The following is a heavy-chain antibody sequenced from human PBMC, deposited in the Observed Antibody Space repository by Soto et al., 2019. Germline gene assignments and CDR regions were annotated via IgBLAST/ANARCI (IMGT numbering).Heavy chain of an antibody. Sequence: EVQLSDSGGGLVQTGGSLRLSCAASGFSFRTYTMSWVRQAPGKGLEWLSVISGSGGSPSYADSVQGRFVISRDNARNTLYLHMNRLRAEDTAMYYWAKARCTTTDCYVPDYWGRGTLVTVSS. CDR2: ISGSGGSP. V-gene: IGHV3-23*01. CDR3: AKARCTTTDCYVPDY. CDR1: GFSFRTYT. J-gene: IGHJ4*02. D-gene: IGHD1-26*01.